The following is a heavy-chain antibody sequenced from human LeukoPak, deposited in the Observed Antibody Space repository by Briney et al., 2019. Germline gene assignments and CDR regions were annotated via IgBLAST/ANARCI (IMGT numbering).Heavy chain of an antibody. CDR1: GFTFSNFG. J-gene: IGHJ3*02. CDR2: ISGSGSST. V-gene: IGHV3-23*01. CDR3: AKIRLRYFDWHGGAFDI. Sequence: GGSLRLSCAASGFTFSNFGMTWVRQAPGKGLEWVSGISGSGSSTYYADSVKGRFTISRDNSKNTLYLQMNSLRAEDTAVYYCAKIRLRYFDWHGGAFDIWGQGTMVTVSS. D-gene: IGHD3-9*01.